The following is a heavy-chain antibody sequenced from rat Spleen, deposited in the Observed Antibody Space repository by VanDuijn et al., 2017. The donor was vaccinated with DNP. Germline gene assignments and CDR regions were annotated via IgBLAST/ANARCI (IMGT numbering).Heavy chain of an antibody. J-gene: IGHJ2*01. CDR2: ITYEGDNT. Sequence: EVQLVESGGGLVQPGRSLKLSCAASGFTFSDYYMAWVRQAPKKGLEWVASITYEGDNTYYGDSVKGRFTMSRDNARNTLYLQMNSLKSEDMATYYCARWNSGHFDYWGQGVMVTVSS. D-gene: IGHD4-3*01. CDR1: GFTFSDYY. CDR3: ARWNSGHFDY. V-gene: IGHV5-22*01.